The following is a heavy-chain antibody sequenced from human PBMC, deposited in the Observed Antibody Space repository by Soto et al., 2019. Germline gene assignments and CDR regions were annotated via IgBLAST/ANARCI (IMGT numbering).Heavy chain of an antibody. Sequence: ESGGGVVQPGRSLRLSCAASGFTFSSYAMHWVRQAPGKGLEWVAVISYDGSNIYYADSVKGRFTISRDNSKNTLYLQMNSLRAEDTAAHYCARDSRATGASAFDIWGLGTMVTVSS. CDR3: ARDSRATGASAFDI. J-gene: IGHJ3*02. V-gene: IGHV3-30-3*01. D-gene: IGHD1-26*01. CDR2: ISYDGSNI. CDR1: GFTFSSYA.